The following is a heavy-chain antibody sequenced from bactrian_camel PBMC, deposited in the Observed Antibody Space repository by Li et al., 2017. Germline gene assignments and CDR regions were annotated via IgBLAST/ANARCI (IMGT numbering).Heavy chain of an antibody. V-gene: IGHV3S6*01. J-gene: IGHJ4*01. Sequence: HVQLVESGGGLVQPGGSLRLSCAASGFAFNESRMSWVRQAPGKGLEWVSSIYSVGSNTYYADSVKGRFTISRDNAKNTAYLEMNSLKSEDTALYYCAKALGGGNYYTGEYNFWGQGTQVTVS. CDR2: IYSVGSNT. CDR3: AKALGGGNYYTGEYNF. CDR1: GFAFNESR. D-gene: IGHD2*01.